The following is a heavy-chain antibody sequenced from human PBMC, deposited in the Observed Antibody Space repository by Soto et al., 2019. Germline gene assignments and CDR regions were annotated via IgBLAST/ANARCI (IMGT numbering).Heavy chain of an antibody. CDR2: ISYTVDA. CDR3: VGSLISRAMESIDY. D-gene: IGHD5-18*01. Sequence: HVQLQESGPGLVKPSEPLSLTSSVSAGSISRYYWGWVRQSPGEGLEWIAHISYTVDASYNPSLKSRVTTSLDTSKNQIALSLMSVTAADTAVYYCVGSLISRAMESIDYWGQGTLVTVTS. V-gene: IGHV4-59*01. CDR1: AGSISRYY. J-gene: IGHJ4*02.